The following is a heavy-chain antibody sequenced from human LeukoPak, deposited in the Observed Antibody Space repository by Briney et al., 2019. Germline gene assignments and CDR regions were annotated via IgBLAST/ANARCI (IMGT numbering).Heavy chain of an antibody. CDR2: ISYDGSNK. CDR3: ARGPRRIYYFDY. J-gene: IGHJ4*02. V-gene: IGHV3-30-3*01. D-gene: IGHD2-15*01. Sequence: GRSLRLSCAASGFTFSSYAMHWVRQAPGKGLEWVAVISYDGSNKYHADSVKGRFTISRDNSKNTPYLQMNSLRAEDTAVYYCARGPRRIYYFDYWGQGTLVTVSS. CDR1: GFTFSSYA.